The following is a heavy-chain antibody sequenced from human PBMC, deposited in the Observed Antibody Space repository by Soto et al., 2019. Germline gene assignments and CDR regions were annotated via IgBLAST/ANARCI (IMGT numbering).Heavy chain of an antibody. V-gene: IGHV4-59*12. CDR3: ARVPDV. Sequence: SETLSLTCTVSGGSISSYYWSWIRQPPGKGLEWIGYIYYSGSTDYNPSLKSRVTISVNRSKNQFSLKLSSVTAADTAVYYCARVPDVWGQGTTVTVSS. J-gene: IGHJ6*02. CDR2: IYYSGST. CDR1: GGSISSYY.